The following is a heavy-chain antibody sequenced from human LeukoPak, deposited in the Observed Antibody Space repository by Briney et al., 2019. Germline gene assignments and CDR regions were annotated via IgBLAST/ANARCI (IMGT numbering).Heavy chain of an antibody. CDR1: GGSISTYY. V-gene: IGHV4-59*01. J-gene: IGHJ3*02. CDR3: ARVRRVLITTNDAFDI. CDR2: SYYSGST. Sequence: SETQSLTCSVSGGSISTYYWSWIRQPPGKGLEWIGYSYYSGSTKYNPSLKSRVTISVDTSKNQFSLKLSSVTAADTAVYYCARVRRVLITTNDAFDIWGQGTMVTVSS. D-gene: IGHD3-22*01.